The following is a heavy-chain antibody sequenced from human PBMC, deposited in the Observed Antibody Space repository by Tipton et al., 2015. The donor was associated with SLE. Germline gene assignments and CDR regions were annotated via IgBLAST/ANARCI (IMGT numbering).Heavy chain of an antibody. Sequence: TLSLTCAVSGYSISSGYYWGWIRQPPGKGLEWIGSIYHSGSTYYNPSLKSRVTISVDTSKNQFSLKLSSVIAADTAVYYCARRATIFGVVTWFDPWGQGTLVTVSS. D-gene: IGHD3-3*01. J-gene: IGHJ5*02. CDR3: ARRATIFGVVTWFDP. CDR2: IYHSGST. CDR1: GYSISSGYY. V-gene: IGHV4-38-2*01.